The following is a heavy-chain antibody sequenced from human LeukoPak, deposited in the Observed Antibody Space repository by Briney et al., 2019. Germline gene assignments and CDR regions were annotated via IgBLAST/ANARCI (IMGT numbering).Heavy chain of an antibody. V-gene: IGHV4-59*01. CDR1: GASISSYY. CDR3: ARAPHMAGIWFDP. Sequence: KPSETLSLTCTVSGASISSYYWSWIRQPPGKGLEWIGYIYYSGSTNYNRSLKSRVSISVDTSKNQLSLKLSSVTAADTAVYYCARAPHMAGIWFDPWGQGTLVTVSS. J-gene: IGHJ5*02. CDR2: IYYSGST. D-gene: IGHD1-14*01.